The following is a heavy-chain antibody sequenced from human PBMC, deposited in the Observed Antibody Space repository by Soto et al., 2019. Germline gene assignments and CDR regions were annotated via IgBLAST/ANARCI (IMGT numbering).Heavy chain of an antibody. D-gene: IGHD6-19*01. CDR1: GFNFGDYG. Sequence: PGGSLRLSCVGSGFNFGDYGMHWVRHTPGKGLEWVAVIGNDGAARFYGDSVKGRFTISRDNSRSTFFLQMSSLRPEDTAIYYCAKETIAVAGPNYFDFWGQGTQVTVS. CDR2: IGNDGAAR. V-gene: IGHV3-30*18. CDR3: AKETIAVAGPNYFDF. J-gene: IGHJ4*02.